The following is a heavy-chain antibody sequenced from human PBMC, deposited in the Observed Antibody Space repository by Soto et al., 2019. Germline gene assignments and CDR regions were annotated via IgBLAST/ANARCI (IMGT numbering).Heavy chain of an antibody. CDR3: ARVGGSIFGVVTPNWFDP. D-gene: IGHD3-3*01. J-gene: IGHJ5*02. Sequence: EVHLVQSGAEVKKPGESLKISCKGSGYAFSSYWIAWVRQMPGKGPQFMGIIHPSDSDTRYSPPFLGQVTISADKSISTAYLQWGSLRSSYSALYYGARVGGSIFGVVTPNWFDPWGQGTLVTVSS. CDR1: GYAFSSYW. V-gene: IGHV5-51*01. CDR2: IHPSDSDT.